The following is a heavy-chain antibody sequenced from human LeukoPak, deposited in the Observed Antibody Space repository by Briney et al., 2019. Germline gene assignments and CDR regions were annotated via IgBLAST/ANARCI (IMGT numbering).Heavy chain of an antibody. D-gene: IGHD3-22*01. CDR2: IYYSGST. CDR1: GGSISSYY. J-gene: IGHJ4*02. V-gene: IGHV4-59*01. Sequence: SETLSLTCTVSGGSISSYYWSWIRQPPGKGLEWIGYIYYSGSTNYNPSLKSRVTISVDTSKNQFSLKLSSVTAADTAVYYCARGDYYDSSGYYSPPDYWGQGTLVTVSS. CDR3: ARGDYYDSSGYYSPPDY.